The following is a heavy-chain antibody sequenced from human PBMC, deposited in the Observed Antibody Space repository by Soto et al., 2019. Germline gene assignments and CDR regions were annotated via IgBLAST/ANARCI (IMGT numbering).Heavy chain of an antibody. V-gene: IGHV3-30*18. CDR2: ISYDGSNK. J-gene: IGHJ3*02. CDR3: ANSYYDRSGYALPGGAFDI. D-gene: IGHD3-22*01. CDR1: GFTFSSYG. Sequence: QVQLVESGGGVVQPGRSLRLSCAASGFTFSSYGMHWVRQAPGKGLEWVAVISYDGSNKYYADSVKGRFTISRDNSKNPLYLQMNSLRAEDTAVYYCANSYYDRSGYALPGGAFDIWGQGTMVTVSS.